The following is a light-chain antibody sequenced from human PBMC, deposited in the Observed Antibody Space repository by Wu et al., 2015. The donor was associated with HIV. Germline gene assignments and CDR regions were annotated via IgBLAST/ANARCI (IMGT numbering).Light chain of an antibody. V-gene: IGKV3-15*01. Sequence: EIVLTQSPATLSVSPGERGTLFCRATQSVSSNLAWYQQKPGQAPRLLIHGASTRATGIPARFSGSGFGTEFTLTISSLQPDDFTTYYCQQYSDYPWTFGQGTKVEIK. CDR2: GAS. J-gene: IGKJ1*01. CDR1: QSVSSN. CDR3: QQYSDYPWT.